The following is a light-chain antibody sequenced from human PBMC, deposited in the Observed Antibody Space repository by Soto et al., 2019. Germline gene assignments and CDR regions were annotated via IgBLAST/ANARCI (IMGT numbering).Light chain of an antibody. Sequence: DIQMTQSPGTRSVCLGGIVTITCRASQTISSWLAWYQQKPGKAPKLLIYKASTLKSGVPSRFSGSGSGTEFTLTISSLQPDDFATYYCQHYNSYSEAFGQGTNVDI. CDR2: KAS. J-gene: IGKJ1*01. CDR1: QTISSW. V-gene: IGKV1-5*03. CDR3: QHYNSYSEA.